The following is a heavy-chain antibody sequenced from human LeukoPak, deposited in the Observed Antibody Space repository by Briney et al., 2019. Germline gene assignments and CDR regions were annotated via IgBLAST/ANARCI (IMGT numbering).Heavy chain of an antibody. CDR1: GYTFTSYG. CDR3: ARDGKLRYFDWLSPLDV. J-gene: IGHJ6*04. V-gene: IGHV1-18*01. Sequence: GASVKVSCKASGYTFTSYGISWVRQAPGQGLEWMGWISAYNGNTNYAQKLQGRVTMTTDTSTSTAYMELRSLRSDDTAVYYCARDGKLRYFDWLSPLDVWGKGTTVTISS. D-gene: IGHD3-9*01. CDR2: ISAYNGNT.